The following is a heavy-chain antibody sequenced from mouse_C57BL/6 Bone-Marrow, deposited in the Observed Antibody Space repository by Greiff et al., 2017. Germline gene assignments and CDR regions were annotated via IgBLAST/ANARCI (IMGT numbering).Heavy chain of an antibody. CDR2: INPNNGGT. CDR1: GYTFTDYY. CDR3: ARSQLPGAY. V-gene: IGHV1-26*01. Sequence: VQLQQSGPELVKPGASVKISCKASGYTFTDYYMNWVKQSHGKSLEWIGDINPNNGGTSYNQKFKGKATLTVDKSSSTAYMELRSLTSEDTAVYYCARSQLPGAYWGQGTLVTVSA. J-gene: IGHJ3*01. D-gene: IGHD3-1*01.